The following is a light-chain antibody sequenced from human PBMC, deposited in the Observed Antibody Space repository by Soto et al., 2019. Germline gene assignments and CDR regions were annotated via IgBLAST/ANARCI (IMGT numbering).Light chain of an antibody. CDR2: GAS. CDR3: QQYNNWPGT. J-gene: IGKJ1*01. Sequence: EIVMTQSPATLSVSPGERANISCRASQSVSSNLAWYQQKPGQAPRLLIYGASTRATGIPARFSGSGSGTEFTLIFSSLQSEDFAVYYCQQYNNWPGTFGQGTKVDIK. V-gene: IGKV3-15*01. CDR1: QSVSSN.